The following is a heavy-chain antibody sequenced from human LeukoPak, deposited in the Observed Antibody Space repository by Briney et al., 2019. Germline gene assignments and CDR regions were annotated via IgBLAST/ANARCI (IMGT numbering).Heavy chain of an antibody. CDR3: ARGGWSPDY. J-gene: IGHJ4*02. D-gene: IGHD6-19*01. CDR2: IYYSGST. V-gene: IGHV4-59*11. Sequence: PSETLSLTCTVSGGSISSHYWSWIRQPPGKGLEWIGYIYYSGSTNYNSYLNSRVTISVDTSKNQFSLKLSSVTAADTAVYYCARGGWSPDYWGQGTLVTVSS. CDR1: GGSISSHY.